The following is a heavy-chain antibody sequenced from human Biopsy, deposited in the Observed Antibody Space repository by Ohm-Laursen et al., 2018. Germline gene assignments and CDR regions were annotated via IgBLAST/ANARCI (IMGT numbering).Heavy chain of an antibody. CDR1: GDSLSSGPDN. CDR3: ARGRRTSGWPYFAN. Sequence: GTLSLTCSVSGDSLSSGPDNWSWIRQPPGQGLEYIGFIYSGGNTNYNPSLQNRVTMSVDTSKNQFSLKLSSVIAADTAVYYCARGRRTSGWPYFANWGQGALVIVSP. D-gene: IGHD6-19*01. CDR2: IYSGGNT. V-gene: IGHV4-61*01. J-gene: IGHJ4*02.